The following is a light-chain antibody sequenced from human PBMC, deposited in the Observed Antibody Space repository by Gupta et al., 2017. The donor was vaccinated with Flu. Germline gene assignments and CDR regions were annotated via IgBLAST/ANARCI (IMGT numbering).Light chain of an antibody. J-gene: IGLJ2*01. CDR1: KLTDKY. Sequence: SYEVTQPPSVSVSPGQTASFTCSGDKLTDKYVSWYQKKTGQPPVLVIYRDNQRPSGIPERFSGSNSGHTATLTISETQALDEADDYCQAWDRGACGFGGGTKLTAL. CDR2: RDN. CDR3: QAWDRGACG. V-gene: IGLV3-1*01.